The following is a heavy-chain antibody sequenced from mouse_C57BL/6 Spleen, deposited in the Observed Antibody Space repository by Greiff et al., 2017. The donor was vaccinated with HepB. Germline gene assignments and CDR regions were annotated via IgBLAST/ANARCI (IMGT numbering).Heavy chain of an antibody. CDR3: ANLHYYGSSFDY. CDR1: GYTFTSYW. D-gene: IGHD1-1*01. CDR2: IYPGSGST. Sequence: VQLQQPGAELVRPGSSVKLSCKASGYTFTSYWMHWVKQRPGQGLEWIGDIYPGSGSTNYNEKFKSKATLTVDTSSSTAYMQLSSLTSEDSAVYYCANLHYYGSSFDYWGQGTTLTVSS. J-gene: IGHJ2*01. V-gene: IGHV1-55*01.